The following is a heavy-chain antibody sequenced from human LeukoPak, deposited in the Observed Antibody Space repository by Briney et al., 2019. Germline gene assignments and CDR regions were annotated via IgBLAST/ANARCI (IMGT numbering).Heavy chain of an antibody. D-gene: IGHD5/OR15-5a*01. J-gene: IGHJ4*02. V-gene: IGHV3-23*01. Sequence: PGGSLRLSCAASGFTFSSYAVSWVRQAPRKGLEWVSTISGSGDYTFYAASVKGRFTISRDNSKNTLYLQMNSLRAEDTAVYYCAKDHRSMVSTWPCEFDYWGQGTLVTVSS. CDR1: GFTFSSYA. CDR3: AKDHRSMVSTWPCEFDY. CDR2: ISGSGDYT.